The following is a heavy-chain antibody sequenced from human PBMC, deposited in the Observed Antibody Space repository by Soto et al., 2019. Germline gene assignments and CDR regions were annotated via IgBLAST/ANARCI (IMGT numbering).Heavy chain of an antibody. V-gene: IGHV6-1*01. CDR1: GDSVSSNSAA. Sequence: SQTLSLTFAISGDSVSSNSAAWNWIRQSPSRDLEWLGRTYYRSKWYNDYAVSVKSRITINPDTSKNQFSLQLNSVTPEDTAVYYCARIGYYGSGSYYRGTNWFDPWGQGTLVSVSS. CDR2: TYYRSKWYN. CDR3: ARIGYYGSGSYYRGTNWFDP. D-gene: IGHD3-10*01. J-gene: IGHJ5*02.